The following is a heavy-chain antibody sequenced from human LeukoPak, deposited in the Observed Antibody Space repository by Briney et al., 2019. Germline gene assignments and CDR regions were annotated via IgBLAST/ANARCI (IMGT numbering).Heavy chain of an antibody. CDR3: ARGPFDVWFGELSPLDY. CDR1: GGSFSGYY. Sequence: SETLSLTCAVYGGSFSGYYWSWLRQPPGKGLEWIGEINHSGSTNYNPSLKSRVTISVDTSKNLFSLKLSSVTAADTAVYYCARGPFDVWFGELSPLDYWGQETLVTVSS. CDR2: INHSGST. D-gene: IGHD3-10*01. V-gene: IGHV4-34*01. J-gene: IGHJ4*02.